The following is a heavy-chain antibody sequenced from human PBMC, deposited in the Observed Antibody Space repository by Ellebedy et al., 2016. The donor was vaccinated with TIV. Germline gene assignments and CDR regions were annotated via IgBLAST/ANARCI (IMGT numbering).Heavy chain of an antibody. CDR3: ARTLVVMALYYYYYGMDV. CDR2: MNPNSGNT. D-gene: IGHD3-22*01. Sequence: ASVKVSXKASGYTFTSYDINWVRQATGQGLEWMGWMNPNSGNTGYAQKFQGRVTMTRNTSISTAYMELSSLRSEDTAVYYCARTLVVMALYYYYYGMDVWGQGTTVTVSS. CDR1: GYTFTSYD. V-gene: IGHV1-8*01. J-gene: IGHJ6*02.